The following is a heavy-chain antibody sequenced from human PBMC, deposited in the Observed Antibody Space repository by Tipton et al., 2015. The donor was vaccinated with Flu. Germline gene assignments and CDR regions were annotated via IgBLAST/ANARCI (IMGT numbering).Heavy chain of an antibody. D-gene: IGHD3-10*02. CDR2: VSRTGST. CDR3: ARHTGDSVRGVIDY. J-gene: IGHJ4*02. CDR1: GDSISSDYY. Sequence: TLSLTCAVSGDSISSDYYWGWIRQFPGKGLEWIGTVSRTGSTIYNPSLKSRVTLSIDTSKNQFSLKMKSVTATDMAVYYCARHTGDSVRGVIDYWGQGTLVTVSS. V-gene: IGHV4-38-2*01.